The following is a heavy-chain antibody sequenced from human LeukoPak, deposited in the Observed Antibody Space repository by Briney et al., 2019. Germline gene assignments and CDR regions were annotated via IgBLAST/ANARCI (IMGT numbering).Heavy chain of an antibody. Sequence: GGSLRLSCAASGFPFSSYAMSWVRQAPGKGLEWVSAISGSGGSTYYADSVKGRFTISRDNSKNTLYLQMNSLRAEDTAVYYCAKEYYYGSGWHDAFDIWGQGTMVTVSS. CDR3: AKEYYYGSGWHDAFDI. CDR2: ISGSGGST. D-gene: IGHD3-10*01. J-gene: IGHJ3*02. CDR1: GFPFSSYA. V-gene: IGHV3-23*01.